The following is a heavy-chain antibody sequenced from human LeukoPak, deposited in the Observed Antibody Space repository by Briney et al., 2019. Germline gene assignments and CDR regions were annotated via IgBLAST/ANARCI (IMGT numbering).Heavy chain of an antibody. CDR2: ISSSSSYI. CDR1: GFTFRIYV. J-gene: IGHJ6*03. V-gene: IGHV3-21*01. D-gene: IGHD2-15*01. CDR3: ARAGVGCSGGSCYDYYYYYMDV. Sequence: PGGSLRLSCAASGFTFRIYVMTWVRQAPGKGLEWVSSISSSSSYIYYADSVKGRFTISRDNAKNSLYLQMNSLRAEDTAVYYCARAGVGCSGGSCYDYYYYYMDVWGKGTTVTVSS.